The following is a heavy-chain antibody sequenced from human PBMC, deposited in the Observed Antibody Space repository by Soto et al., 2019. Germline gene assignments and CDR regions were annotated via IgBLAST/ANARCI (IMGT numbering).Heavy chain of an antibody. CDR1: GFTFSSYS. J-gene: IGHJ5*02. D-gene: IGHD1-1*01. CDR3: AKVATGSYNWFDP. Sequence: GGSLRLSCAASGFTFSSYSMNWVRQAPGKGLEWVSSISSSSSYIYYADSVKGRFTISRDNAKNSLYLQMNSLRAEDTAVYYCAKVATGSYNWFDPWGQGTLVTVSS. V-gene: IGHV3-21*01. CDR2: ISSSSSYI.